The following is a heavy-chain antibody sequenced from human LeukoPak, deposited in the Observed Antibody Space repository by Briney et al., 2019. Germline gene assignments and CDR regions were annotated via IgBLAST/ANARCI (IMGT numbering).Heavy chain of an antibody. V-gene: IGHV3-43*02. CDR3: AKDKGGGLGLSEWYFDL. CDR1: GXTFDDYA. CDR2: ISGDGGST. Sequence: PGGSLRLSCAASGXTFDDYAVHWVRQAPGKGLEWVSLISGDGGSTYYADSVKGRFTISRDNSKNSLYLQMNSLRTEDTALYYCAKDKGGGLGLSEWYFDLWGRGTLVTVSS. J-gene: IGHJ2*01. D-gene: IGHD3-16*02.